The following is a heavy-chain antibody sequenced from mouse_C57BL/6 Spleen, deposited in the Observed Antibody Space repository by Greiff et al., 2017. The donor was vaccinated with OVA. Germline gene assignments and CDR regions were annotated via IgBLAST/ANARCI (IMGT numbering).Heavy chain of an antibody. V-gene: IGHV5-9*01. Sequence: EVKLMESGGGLVKPGGSLKLSCAASGFTFSSYTMSWVRQTPEKRLEWVATISGGGGNTYYPDSVKGRFTISRDNAKNTLYLQMSSLRSEDTALYYCASPYYYGSSFYWYFDVWGTGTTVTVSS. D-gene: IGHD1-1*01. CDR3: ASPYYYGSSFYWYFDV. CDR1: GFTFSSYT. J-gene: IGHJ1*03. CDR2: ISGGGGNT.